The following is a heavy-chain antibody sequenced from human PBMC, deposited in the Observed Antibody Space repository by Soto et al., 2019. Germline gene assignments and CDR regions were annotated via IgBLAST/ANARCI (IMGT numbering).Heavy chain of an antibody. CDR2: IYYSGST. D-gene: IGHD6-6*01. Sequence: QVQLQESGPGLVKPSQTLSLTCTVSGGSISSGDYYWSWIRQPPEKGLEWIGYIYYSGSTYYNPSLKSRVTISVDTSKNQFSLKLSSVTAADTAVYYCARERTARIAARSYYYYGMDVWGQGTTVTVSS. CDR3: ARERTARIAARSYYYYGMDV. V-gene: IGHV4-30-4*01. CDR1: GGSISSGDYY. J-gene: IGHJ6*02.